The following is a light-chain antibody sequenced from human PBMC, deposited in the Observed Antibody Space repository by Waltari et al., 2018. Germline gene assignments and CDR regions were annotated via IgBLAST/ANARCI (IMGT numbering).Light chain of an antibody. CDR1: SSDVGGYNY. V-gene: IGLV2-14*03. J-gene: IGLJ2*01. Sequence: QSALTQPASVSGSPGQSITISCTGTSSDVGGYNYVSWYQHHPDKAPKHMIYDVSNRPSGVSNRFSGSKSGNTASLTISGLQAEDEADYYCSSYTSSTTLVVFGGGTKLTVL. CDR2: DVS. CDR3: SSYTSSTTLVV.